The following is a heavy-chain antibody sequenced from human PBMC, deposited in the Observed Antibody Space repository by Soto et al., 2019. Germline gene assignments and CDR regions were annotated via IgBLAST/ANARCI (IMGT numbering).Heavy chain of an antibody. Sequence: EVQLLESGGGLVQRGGSLRLSCAASGFIFNNYAMTWVRQAPGKGLEWVARVSGRGGSAYYADSVKGRLTIPRDNSNNTLDLQMTNVRGEDTAVYYCVRRAGGAVVWYYDLWGRGTLVSVFS. CDR3: VRRAGGAVVWYYDL. J-gene: IGHJ2*01. V-gene: IGHV3-23*01. D-gene: IGHD2-21*01. CDR2: VSGRGGSA. CDR1: GFIFNNYA.